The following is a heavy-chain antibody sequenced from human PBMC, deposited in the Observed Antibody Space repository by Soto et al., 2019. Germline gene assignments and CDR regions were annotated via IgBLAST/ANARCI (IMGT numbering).Heavy chain of an antibody. CDR2: IKSKTDGGTT. V-gene: IGHV3-15*07. D-gene: IGHD1-26*01. CDR1: GFTFSNAW. Sequence: GGSLRLSCAASGFTFSNAWMNWVRQAPGKGLEWVGRIKSKTDGGTTDYAAPVKGRFTISRDDSKNTLYLQMNSLKTEDTAVYYCTTKYYSGQLGDYYYYGMDVWGQGTTVTVSS. J-gene: IGHJ6*02. CDR3: TTKYYSGQLGDYYYYGMDV.